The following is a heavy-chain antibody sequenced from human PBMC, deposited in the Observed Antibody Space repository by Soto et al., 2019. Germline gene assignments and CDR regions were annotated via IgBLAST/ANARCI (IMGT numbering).Heavy chain of an antibody. CDR1: GGSISSSSYY. CDR3: AFFFCGRYGEGFDYYGMDV. Sequence: SETLSLTCTVSGGSISSSSYYWGWIRQPPGRGLKWVGSISYSGSSYYNPSLKSRVTISVDTSKNQFSLRLSSVTAADTAVYYWAFFFCGRYGEGFDYYGMDVWGQGTTVTVSS. CDR2: ISYSGSS. J-gene: IGHJ6*02. V-gene: IGHV4-39*01. D-gene: IGHD3-16*01.